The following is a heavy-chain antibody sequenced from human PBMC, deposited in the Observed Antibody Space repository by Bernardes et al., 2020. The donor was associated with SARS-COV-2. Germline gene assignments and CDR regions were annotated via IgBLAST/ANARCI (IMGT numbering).Heavy chain of an antibody. Sequence: SETLSLTCTVSGASMTASYWSWIRQPPGKGLEWIGSMFYGGTTNYNPSLKSRVSISVDTSKHQFSLRVASVTAADTAVYYCARHISSGWSNWFDPWGQGTLVTVSS. J-gene: IGHJ5*02. D-gene: IGHD6-19*01. CDR2: MFYGGTT. CDR1: GASMTASY. V-gene: IGHV4-59*01. CDR3: ARHISSGWSNWFDP.